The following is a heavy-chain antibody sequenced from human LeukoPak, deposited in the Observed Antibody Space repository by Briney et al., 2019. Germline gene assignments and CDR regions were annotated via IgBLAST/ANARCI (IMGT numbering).Heavy chain of an antibody. Sequence: GGSLRLSCAASGFTFSSYAMHWVRQAPGKGLEWVAVISYDGSNKYYADSVKGRFTISRDNSKNTLYLQMKSLRAEDTAVYYCARDQGGAAGTGESFDYWGQGTLVTVSS. J-gene: IGHJ4*02. CDR2: ISYDGSNK. D-gene: IGHD6-13*01. V-gene: IGHV3-30-3*01. CDR3: ARDQGGAAGTGESFDY. CDR1: GFTFSSYA.